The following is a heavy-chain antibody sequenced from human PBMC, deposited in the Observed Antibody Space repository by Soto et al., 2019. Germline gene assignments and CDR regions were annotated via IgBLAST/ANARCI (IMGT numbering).Heavy chain of an antibody. Sequence: PSETLSLTCTVSGGSIRAYYWSWIRQPPGKGLEWIGYFYYSGTTNYSPSLKSRVTMSVDTSKNQFSLKLSSVTAADTAVYYCATRVSGRFYGMDVWGQGTTVTVSS. CDR3: ATRVSGRFYGMDV. V-gene: IGHV4-59*01. CDR1: GGSIRAYY. D-gene: IGHD1-26*01. CDR2: FYYSGTT. J-gene: IGHJ6*02.